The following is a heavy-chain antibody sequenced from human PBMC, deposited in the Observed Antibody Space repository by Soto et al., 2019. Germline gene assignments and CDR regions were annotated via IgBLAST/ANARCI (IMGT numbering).Heavy chain of an antibody. V-gene: IGHV1-46*01. Sequence: QVQLVQSGAEVKNPGASVKLSCKASGYIFTNYYIHWVRQAPGQGLEWMAIINPSGGGTNYAQKFQGRVTLARDTFTNTVYMELSSLRSEDTAIYYCARDLTSGDYWGQGTLVTVSS. J-gene: IGHJ4*02. D-gene: IGHD7-27*01. CDR2: INPSGGGT. CDR3: ARDLTSGDY. CDR1: GYIFTNYY.